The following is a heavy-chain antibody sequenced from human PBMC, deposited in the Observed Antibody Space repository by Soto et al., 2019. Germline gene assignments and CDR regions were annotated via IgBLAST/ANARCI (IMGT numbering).Heavy chain of an antibody. Sequence: PGGSLRLSCAASGFTFSSYSMTWVRQAPGKGLEWVSSISSSDTYIYYADSVKGRFTISRGSAKNSLYLQMNSLRAEDTAVYYCARDLPWTTVTPGYYYYGMDVWGQGTTVTVSS. CDR3: ARDLPWTTVTPGYYYYGMDV. CDR1: GFTFSSYS. CDR2: ISSSDTYI. V-gene: IGHV3-21*01. D-gene: IGHD4-4*01. J-gene: IGHJ6*02.